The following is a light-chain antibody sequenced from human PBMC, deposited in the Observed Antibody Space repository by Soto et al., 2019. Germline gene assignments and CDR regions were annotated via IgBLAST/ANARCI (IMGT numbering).Light chain of an antibody. V-gene: IGKV3-20*01. CDR3: QQYDSSWT. CDR2: GAS. CDR1: QSISSTF. Sequence: EIVLTQSPGTLSLSPGERATLSCRASQSISSTFLAWYQHKPGQAPRVLIYGASRRATGIPDRFSGSGSGKDFTLTISRLEPKDFAVNHCQQYDSSWTFGQGPKEEMK. J-gene: IGKJ1*01.